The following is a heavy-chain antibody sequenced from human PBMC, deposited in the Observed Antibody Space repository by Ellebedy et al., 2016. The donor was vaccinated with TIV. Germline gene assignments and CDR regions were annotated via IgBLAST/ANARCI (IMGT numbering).Heavy chain of an antibody. CDR3: ATGAGYYGSGDANDAFDI. Sequence: AASVKVSCKVSGYTLTELSMHLVRQAPGKGLEWMGGFDPEDGETIYAQKFQGRVTMTEDTSTDTAYMELSSLRSEDTAVYYCATGAGYYGSGDANDAFDIWGQGTMVTVSS. J-gene: IGHJ3*02. D-gene: IGHD3-10*01. CDR2: FDPEDGET. V-gene: IGHV1-24*01. CDR1: GYTLTELS.